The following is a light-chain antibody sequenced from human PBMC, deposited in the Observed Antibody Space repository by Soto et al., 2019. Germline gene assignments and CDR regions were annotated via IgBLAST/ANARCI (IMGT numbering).Light chain of an antibody. CDR3: HQRSYWPWT. CDR2: DAS. V-gene: IGKV3-11*01. CDR1: QSVSSF. J-gene: IGKJ1*01. Sequence: EIVLTQSPATLSLSPGERATLSCRASQSVSSFLAWYQQKPGQAPRLLIYDASNRATGIPARFSGSGSGTDFTLTISSLEPEDFAVYYCHQRSYWPWTFGQGTKVEI.